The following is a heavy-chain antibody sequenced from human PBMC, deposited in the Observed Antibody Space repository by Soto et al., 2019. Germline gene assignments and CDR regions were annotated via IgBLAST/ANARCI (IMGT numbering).Heavy chain of an antibody. Sequence: PGESLKISCKGFGFSFTSYWIGWVRQMPGKGLEWMGIIYPGDSDTRYSPSFQGQVTISADKSISTAYLQWSSLKASDTAVYYCARHGLTIFAGENSWGQGTLVTVSS. J-gene: IGHJ4*02. D-gene: IGHD3-3*01. CDR2: IYPGDSDT. CDR1: GFSFTSYW. CDR3: ARHGLTIFAGENS. V-gene: IGHV5-51*01.